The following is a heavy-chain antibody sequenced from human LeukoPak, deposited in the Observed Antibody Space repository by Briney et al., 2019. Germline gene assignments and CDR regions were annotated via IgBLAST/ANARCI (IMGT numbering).Heavy chain of an antibody. V-gene: IGHV1-46*01. CDR1: GYIFTSYY. CDR2: INPSGGSA. CDR3: ARESRKNTMIVVVITTAAFDI. J-gene: IGHJ3*02. Sequence: ASVKVSCKASGYIFTSYYMHWVRQAPGQGLEWMGIINPSGGSASYAQKFQGRVTMTRDMSTSTVYMELSRLRSDDTAVYYCARESRKNTMIVVVITTAAFDIWGQGTMVTVSS. D-gene: IGHD3-22*01.